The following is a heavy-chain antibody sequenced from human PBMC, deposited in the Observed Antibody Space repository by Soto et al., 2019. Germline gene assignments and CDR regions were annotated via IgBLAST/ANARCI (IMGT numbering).Heavy chain of an antibody. D-gene: IGHD2-2*01. J-gene: IGHJ4*02. Sequence: SETLSLTCTVSGGSISSYYWSWIRQPPGKGLEWIGYIYYSGSTNYNPSLKSRVTISVDTSKNQFSLKLSSVTAADTAVYYCARYARIPDYWGQGTLVTVS. V-gene: IGHV4-59*08. CDR3: ARYARIPDY. CDR1: GGSISSYY. CDR2: IYYSGST.